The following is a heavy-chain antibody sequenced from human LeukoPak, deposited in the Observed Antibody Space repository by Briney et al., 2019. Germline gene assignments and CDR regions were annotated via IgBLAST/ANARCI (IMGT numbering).Heavy chain of an antibody. J-gene: IGHJ5*02. CDR2: IYHSGST. Sequence: SETLSLTCTVSSGSISSYYWSWIRQPPGKGLEWIGYIYHSGSTYYNPSLKSRVTISVDRSKNQFSLKLSSVTAADTAVYYCARTYGDYRGVNWFDPWGQGTLVTVSS. CDR3: ARTYGDYRGVNWFDP. D-gene: IGHD4-17*01. V-gene: IGHV4-59*12. CDR1: SGSISSYY.